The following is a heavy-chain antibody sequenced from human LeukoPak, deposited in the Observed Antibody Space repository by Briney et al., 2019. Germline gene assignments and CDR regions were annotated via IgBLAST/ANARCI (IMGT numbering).Heavy chain of an antibody. V-gene: IGHV4-38-2*01. D-gene: IGHD5-24*01. Sequence: PSETLSLTCAVSGYSISSGYYWGWIRQPPGKGLEWIGSIYHSGSTYYNPSLKSRVTISVDTSKNQFSLKLSSVTAADTAVYYCVRQFPEIDYWGQGTLVTVSS. CDR1: GYSISSGYY. CDR3: VRQFPEIDY. J-gene: IGHJ4*02. CDR2: IYHSGST.